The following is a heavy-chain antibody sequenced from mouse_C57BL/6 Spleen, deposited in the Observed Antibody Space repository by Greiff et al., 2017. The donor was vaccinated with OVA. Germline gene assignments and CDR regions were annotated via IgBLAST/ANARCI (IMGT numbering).Heavy chain of an antibody. Sequence: QVTLKESGPGILQPSQTLSLTCSFSGFSLSTFGMGVGWIRQPSGKGLEWLAHIWWDDDKYYNPALKSRLTISKDTSKNQVFLKIANVDTADTATYYCARIASGSSYVNWYFDVWGTGTTVTVSS. CDR3: ARIASGSSYVNWYFDV. J-gene: IGHJ1*03. CDR2: IWWDDDK. V-gene: IGHV8-8*01. D-gene: IGHD1-1*01. CDR1: GFSLSTFGMG.